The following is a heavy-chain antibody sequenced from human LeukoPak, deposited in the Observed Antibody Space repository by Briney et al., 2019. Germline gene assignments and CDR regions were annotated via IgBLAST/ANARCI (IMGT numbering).Heavy chain of an antibody. V-gene: IGHV3-30*04. Sequence: GRSLRLSCAASGFTFSSYAMHWVRQAPGKGLEWVAVISYDGSNKYYADSVKGRFTISRDNSKNTLYLQMNSLRAEDTAVYYCARDRVGATGAFDYWGQGTLVTVSS. CDR3: ARDRVGATGAFDY. D-gene: IGHD1-26*01. CDR1: GFTFSSYA. J-gene: IGHJ4*02. CDR2: ISYDGSNK.